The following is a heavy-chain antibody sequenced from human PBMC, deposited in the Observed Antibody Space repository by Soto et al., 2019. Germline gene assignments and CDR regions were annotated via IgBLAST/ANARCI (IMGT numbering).Heavy chain of an antibody. CDR3: ATALYGSGSYGMDV. Sequence: ASVKVSCKVSGYTLTELSMHWVRQAPGKGLEWMGGFDPEDGETIYAQKFQGRVTMTEDTSTDTAYMELSSLRSEDTAVYYCATALYGSGSYGMDVWGQGTTVTVSS. CDR1: GYTLTELS. V-gene: IGHV1-24*01. CDR2: FDPEDGET. J-gene: IGHJ6*02. D-gene: IGHD3-10*01.